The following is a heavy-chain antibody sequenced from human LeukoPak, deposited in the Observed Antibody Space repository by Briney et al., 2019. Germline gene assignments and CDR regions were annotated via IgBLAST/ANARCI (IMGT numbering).Heavy chain of an antibody. V-gene: IGHV3-30-3*01. CDR2: ISYDGSNK. CDR1: GFTFSSYA. Sequence: GGSLRLSCAASGFTFSSYAMHWVRQAPGKGLEWVAVISYDGSNKYYADSVKGRFTISRDNSKNTLYLQMNSLRAEDTAVYYCARVPPEGLYCSSTSCYTGGDYWGQGTLVTVSS. D-gene: IGHD2-2*02. CDR3: ARVPPEGLYCSSTSCYTGGDY. J-gene: IGHJ4*02.